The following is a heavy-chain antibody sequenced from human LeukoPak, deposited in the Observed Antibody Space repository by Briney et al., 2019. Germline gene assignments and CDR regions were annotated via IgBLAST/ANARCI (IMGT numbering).Heavy chain of an antibody. Sequence: GSLRLSCAASGLIFSNYEMNWVRQAPGKGLEWVSGINGSGVITYYSDSVKGRFTISRDNSKNSLYLQMKSLRAEDTAVYYCAKDSSQGGDYLDSWGQGTLVTVSS. CDR1: GLIFSNYE. CDR3: AKDSSQGGDYLDS. J-gene: IGHJ4*02. CDR2: INGSGVIT. V-gene: IGHV3-23*01. D-gene: IGHD3-16*01.